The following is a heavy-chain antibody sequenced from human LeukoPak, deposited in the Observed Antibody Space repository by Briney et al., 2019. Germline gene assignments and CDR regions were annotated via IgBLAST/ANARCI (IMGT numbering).Heavy chain of an antibody. D-gene: IGHD6-19*01. J-gene: IGHJ4*02. CDR2: ISVDRDSA. V-gene: IGHV3-23*01. CDR1: GFSVSKSG. Sequence: GGSLRLSCTVSGFSVSKSGMSWVRQARGKGLQTISAISVDRDSAYYADSVKGRFTISRDNSKNTLYLQMNSLRVEDTAVYYCAQGYSSGWYPHWGQGSLVSVSS. CDR3: AQGYSSGWYPH.